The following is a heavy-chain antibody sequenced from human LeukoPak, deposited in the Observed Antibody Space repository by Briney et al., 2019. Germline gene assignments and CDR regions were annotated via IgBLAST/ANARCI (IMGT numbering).Heavy chain of an antibody. CDR1: GDSISTGYY. CDR2: IYHRGST. CDR3: ARGSNYMDV. D-gene: IGHD3-3*01. V-gene: IGHV4-38-2*02. J-gene: IGHJ6*03. Sequence: SETLSLTCIVSGDSISTGYYWVWIRPSPGKGLEWIGNIYHRGSTYNNPSLKSRVTMSVDKSKNQFSLKLSSVTAADTAVYYCARGSNYMDVWGKGTTVTVSS.